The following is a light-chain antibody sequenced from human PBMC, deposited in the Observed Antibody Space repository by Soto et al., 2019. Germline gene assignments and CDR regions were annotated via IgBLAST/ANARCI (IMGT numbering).Light chain of an antibody. CDR2: GSS. CDR1: QTVGTN. Sequence: IVMTQSPATLSVSPGEGVTLSCRASQTVGTNLAWYQQKPGQAPRLLIYGSSTRATGIPATFSGSGSGTEFTLTISSLQSKESAVYYCQQYNNWGLSFGGGTKVEIK. CDR3: QQYNNWGLS. J-gene: IGKJ4*01. V-gene: IGKV3D-15*01.